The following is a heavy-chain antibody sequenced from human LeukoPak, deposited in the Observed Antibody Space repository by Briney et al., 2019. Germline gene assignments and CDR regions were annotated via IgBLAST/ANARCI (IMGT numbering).Heavy chain of an antibody. Sequence: SETLSLTCTVSGGSISSYYWSWIRQPPGKGLEWIGRIYTSGNTNYNPSLKSRVTISVDKSKNQFSLKLSSVTAADTAVYYCARGYSSSWSLDYWGQGTLVTVSS. CDR3: ARGYSSSWSLDY. CDR1: GGSISSYY. D-gene: IGHD6-13*01. CDR2: IYTSGNT. V-gene: IGHV4-4*07. J-gene: IGHJ4*02.